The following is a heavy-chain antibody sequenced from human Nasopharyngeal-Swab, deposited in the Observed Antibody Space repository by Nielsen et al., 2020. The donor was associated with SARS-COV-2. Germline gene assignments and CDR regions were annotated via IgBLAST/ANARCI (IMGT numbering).Heavy chain of an antibody. D-gene: IGHD2-2*01. V-gene: IGHV3-30*18. CDR1: GFTFSNSG. J-gene: IGHJ4*02. CDR2: ISYDGSNE. CDR3: AKGEYCSSTSCYPVSYFDY. Sequence: GGSLRLSCAASGFTFSNSGMDWVCQAPGKGLEWVAVISYDGSNEYYGDSVKGRFTISRDNSKNTLYLQMNSLRVDDTAVYYCAKGEYCSSTSCYPVSYFDYWGQGTLVTVSS.